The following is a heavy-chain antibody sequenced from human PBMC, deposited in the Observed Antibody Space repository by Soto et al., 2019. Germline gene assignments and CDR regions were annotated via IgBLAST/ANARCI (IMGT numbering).Heavy chain of an antibody. CDR1: GFTFRTYG. D-gene: IGHD6-19*01. J-gene: IGHJ4*02. CDR3: AQEAPGGWHFFDT. Sequence: QVQLVESGGGVVQPGRSLRLSCAASGFTFRTYGMHWVRQAPGKGLEWVADISYDGTNKYYSDSVKGRFTISRDNSKNTLYLQMNSLSTEDSAVYYCAQEAPGGWHFFDTWGQGTLVTVSS. V-gene: IGHV3-30*18. CDR2: ISYDGTNK.